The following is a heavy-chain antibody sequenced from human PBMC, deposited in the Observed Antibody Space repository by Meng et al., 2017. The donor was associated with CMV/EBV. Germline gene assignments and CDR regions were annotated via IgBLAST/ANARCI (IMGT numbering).Heavy chain of an antibody. CDR2: INPNSGGT. CDR1: GGTFSSYA. CDR3: ARDWVVPAALDY. V-gene: IGHV1-2*02. J-gene: IGHJ4*02. Sequence: ASVKVSCKASGGTFSSYAISWVRQAPGQGLEWMGWINPNSGGTNYAQKFQGRVTMTRDTSISTAYMELSRLRSDDTAVYYCARDWVVPAALDYWGQGTLVTVS. D-gene: IGHD2-2*01.